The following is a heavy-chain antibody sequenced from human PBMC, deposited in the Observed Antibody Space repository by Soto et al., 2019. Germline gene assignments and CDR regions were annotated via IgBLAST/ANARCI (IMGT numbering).Heavy chain of an antibody. D-gene: IGHD1-26*01. V-gene: IGHV1-69*12. CDR2: IIPIFGTA. CDR3: ARHALRGGSYYGGDY. Sequence: QVQLVQSGAEVKKPGSSVKVSCKASGGTFSSYAISWVRQAPGQGLEWMGGIIPIFGTANYAQKFQGRVTITEDEPTSTAYMELSSLRAEDTAVYYCARHALRGGSYYGGDYWGQGTLVTVSS. J-gene: IGHJ4*02. CDR1: GGTFSSYA.